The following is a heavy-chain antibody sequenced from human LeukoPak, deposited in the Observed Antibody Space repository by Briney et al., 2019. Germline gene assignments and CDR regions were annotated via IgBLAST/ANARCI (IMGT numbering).Heavy chain of an antibody. Sequence: PGGSLRLSCAASGFTFSSYWMSWVRQAPGKGLEWVANIKQDGSEKYYVDSVKGRFTISRDNAKNSLYLQMNGLRAEDTAVYYCARGSTFYYYGSGSYYNWGQGTLVTVSS. J-gene: IGHJ4*02. CDR2: IKQDGSEK. V-gene: IGHV3-7*01. CDR3: ARGSTFYYYGSGSYYN. D-gene: IGHD3-10*01. CDR1: GFTFSSYW.